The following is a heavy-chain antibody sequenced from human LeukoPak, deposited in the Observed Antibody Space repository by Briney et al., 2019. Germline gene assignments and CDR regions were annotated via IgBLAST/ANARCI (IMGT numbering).Heavy chain of an antibody. V-gene: IGHV4-61*02. D-gene: IGHD3-10*01. J-gene: IGHJ4*02. CDR1: GGSISSGSYY. Sequence: PSQTLSLTCTVSGGSISSGSYYWSWIRQPAGKGLEWIGRIYTSGSTNYNPSLKSRVTISVDTSKNQFSLKLSSVTAADTAVYYCARGVATPMVRGVFDYWGQGTLVTVSS. CDR3: ARGVATPMVRGVFDY. CDR2: IYTSGST.